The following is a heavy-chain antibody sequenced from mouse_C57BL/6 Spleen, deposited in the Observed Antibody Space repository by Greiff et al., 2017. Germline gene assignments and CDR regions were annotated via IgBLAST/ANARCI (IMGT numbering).Heavy chain of an antibody. CDR1: GFTFSDYY. CDR2: INYDGSST. D-gene: IGHD1-1*01. Sequence: EVQVVESEGGLVQPGSSMKLSCTASGFTFSDYYMAWVRQVPEKGLEWVANINYDGSSTNYLDSLKGRFIISRDNAKNILYLQMSSLKSEDTATYYCARDYGSSSYYAMDYWGKGTSVTVAS. CDR3: ARDYGSSSYYAMDY. V-gene: IGHV5-16*01. J-gene: IGHJ4*01.